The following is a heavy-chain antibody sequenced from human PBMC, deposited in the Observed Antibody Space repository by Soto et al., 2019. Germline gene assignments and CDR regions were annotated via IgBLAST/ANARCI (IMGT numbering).Heavy chain of an antibody. D-gene: IGHD6-19*01. CDR3: ARSSGWYCFDY. Sequence: EVQLVETGGGLIQPGGSLRLTCAASGFGVTSNYMTWVRQAPGKGLEWVSVIYTGDSTYYADSVKGRFTIPRDKSKNTLYLQMNSLRAEDTAVYYCARSSGWYCFDYWGQGTLVTVSS. CDR1: GFGVTSNY. J-gene: IGHJ4*02. CDR2: IYTGDST. V-gene: IGHV3-53*02.